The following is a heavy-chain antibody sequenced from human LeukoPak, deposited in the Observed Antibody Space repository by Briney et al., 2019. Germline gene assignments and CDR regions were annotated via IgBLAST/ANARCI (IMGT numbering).Heavy chain of an antibody. J-gene: IGHJ4*02. CDR2: IYTSGST. D-gene: IGHD5-12*01. CDR3: ARHSGYRSYYFDY. CDR1: GGSITIYY. V-gene: IGHV4-4*09. Sequence: NPSETLSLTCTVSGGSITIYYWSWIRQPPGKGLEWIGYIYTSGSTNYNPSLKSRVTISVDTSENQFSLNLSSVTAADTAVYYCARHSGYRSYYFDYWGQGTLVTVSS.